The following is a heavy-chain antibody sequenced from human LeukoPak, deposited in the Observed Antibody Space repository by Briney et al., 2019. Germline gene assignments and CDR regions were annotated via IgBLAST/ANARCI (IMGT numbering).Heavy chain of an antibody. D-gene: IGHD3-10*01. Sequence: SETLSLTCTVSGGSISSSSYYWGWIRQPPGKGLEWIGFIYYRGGTSYNPSLNSRLFISVDTSKSQFSLKLTSVTAADTAVYYCARDYFGLGGIDSWGQGALVTVSS. CDR1: GGSISSSSYY. V-gene: IGHV4-30-4*08. J-gene: IGHJ4*02. CDR2: IYYRGGT. CDR3: ARDYFGLGGIDS.